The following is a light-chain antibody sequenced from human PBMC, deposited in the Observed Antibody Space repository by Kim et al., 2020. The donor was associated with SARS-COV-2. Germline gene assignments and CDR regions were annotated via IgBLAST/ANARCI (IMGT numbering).Light chain of an antibody. CDR2: DTS. CDR1: QSFTSK. Sequence: EIVMTQSPATLSVSPGERATLSCRASQSFTSKLAWFQQKPGRAPRLLIYDTSTRATGIPARFSGSGSGTEFTLTISSLQSEDFAVYYCQQYYSWPITFGGGTKVDIK. V-gene: IGKV3-15*01. J-gene: IGKJ4*01. CDR3: QQYYSWPIT.